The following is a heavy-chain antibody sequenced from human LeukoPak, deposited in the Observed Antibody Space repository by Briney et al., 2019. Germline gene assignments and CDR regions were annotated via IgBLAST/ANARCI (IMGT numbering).Heavy chain of an antibody. CDR2: LKSKTDGGTT. Sequence: GGSLRLYCAAYGFTFSNAWMSWVRQAPGKGLEWVGRLKSKTDGGTTDYAAPVKGRFTISRDDSKNTLYLQMNSLKTEDTAVYYCTTETAVAGDYWGQGTLVTVSS. CDR1: GFTFSNAW. J-gene: IGHJ4*02. CDR3: TTETAVAGDY. V-gene: IGHV3-15*01. D-gene: IGHD6-19*01.